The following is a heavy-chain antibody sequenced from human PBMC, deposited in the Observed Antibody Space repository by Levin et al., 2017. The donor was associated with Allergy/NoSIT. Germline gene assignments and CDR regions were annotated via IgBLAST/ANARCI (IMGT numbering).Heavy chain of an antibody. CDR2: ISSSSSTI. J-gene: IGHJ4*02. CDR3: ARDFNSSSWYFDY. D-gene: IGHD6-13*01. Sequence: PEASVKVSCAASGFTFSSYSMNWVRQAPGKGLEWVSYISSSSSTIYYADSVKGRFTISRDNAKNSLYLQMNSLRAEDTAVYYCARDFNSSSWYFDYWGQGTLVTVSS. CDR1: GFTFSSYS. V-gene: IGHV3-48*01.